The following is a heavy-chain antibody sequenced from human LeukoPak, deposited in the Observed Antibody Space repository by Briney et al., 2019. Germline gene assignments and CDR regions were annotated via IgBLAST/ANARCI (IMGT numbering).Heavy chain of an antibody. Sequence: SQTLSLTCTVSGGSISSGGYYWSWIRQPPGKGLEWIGYIYHSESTYYNPSLKSRVTISVDRSKNQFSLKLSSVTAADTAVYYCARSPIDGGSGKRYYFDYWGQGTLVTVSS. CDR1: GGSISSGGYY. J-gene: IGHJ4*02. V-gene: IGHV4-30-2*01. CDR2: IYHSEST. CDR3: ARSPIDGGSGKRYYFDY. D-gene: IGHD3-10*01.